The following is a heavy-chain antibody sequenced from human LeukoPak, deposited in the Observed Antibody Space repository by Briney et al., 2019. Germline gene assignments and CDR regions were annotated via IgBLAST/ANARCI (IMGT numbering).Heavy chain of an antibody. J-gene: IGHJ5*02. CDR2: IYPGDSDT. D-gene: IGHD2-15*01. CDR1: GYSLTSYW. Sequence: PGESLKISCQGSGYSLTSYWIGWVRQMPGKGLEWMGIIYPGDSDTTYSPSFQGQVTISADKSISTAYLQWRSLKASDTAMYYCARVGYCSGGSCYSDFENWFDPWGQGTLVTVSS. CDR3: ARVGYCSGGSCYSDFENWFDP. V-gene: IGHV5-51*01.